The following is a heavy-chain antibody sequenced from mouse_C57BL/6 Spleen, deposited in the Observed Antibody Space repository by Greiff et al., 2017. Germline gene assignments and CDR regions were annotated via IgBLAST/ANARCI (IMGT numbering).Heavy chain of an antibody. CDR2: IDPSDSYT. CDR3: SRKQAYYSKGADY. CDR1: GYTFTSYW. Sequence: QVQLQQSGAELVMPGASVKLSCKASGYTFTSYWMHWVKQRPGQGLEWIGEIDPSDSYTNYNQKFKGKSTLTVDKSSSTASMQLSSLTSEDSAVYYCSRKQAYYSKGADYWGQGTTLTVSS. D-gene: IGHD2-5*01. J-gene: IGHJ2*01. V-gene: IGHV1-69*01.